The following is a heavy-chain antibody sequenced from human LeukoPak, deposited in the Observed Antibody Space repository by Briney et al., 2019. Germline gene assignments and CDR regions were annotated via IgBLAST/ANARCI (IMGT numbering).Heavy chain of an antibody. D-gene: IGHD4-11*01. V-gene: IGHV6-1*01. J-gene: IGHJ5*02. CDR3: ARHLGSIKRLYNWFDP. Sequence: SQTLSLTCAISGDSVSSNSAAWNWIRQSPSRGLEWLGRTYYRSKWYNDYAVSVKSRITINPDTSKNQFSLKLSSVTAADTAVYYCARHLGSIKRLYNWFDPWGQGTLVTVSS. CDR1: GDSVSSNSAA. CDR2: TYYRSKWYN.